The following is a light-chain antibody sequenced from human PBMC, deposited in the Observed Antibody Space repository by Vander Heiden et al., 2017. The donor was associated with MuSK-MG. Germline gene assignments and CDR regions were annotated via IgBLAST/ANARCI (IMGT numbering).Light chain of an antibody. CDR1: PSVLSSSNNKNH. CDR2: WAS. V-gene: IGKV4-1*01. CDR3: QQYYSSPLT. Sequence: DIVMTQSPDSLTVSLGERATINCKSSPSVLSSSNNKNHLGWYQQKPGQPPKLLIHWASTRESGVPDRFSGSGSGTDFTLTISSLQAEDVAVYYCQQYYSSPLTFGGGTKVEIK. J-gene: IGKJ4*01.